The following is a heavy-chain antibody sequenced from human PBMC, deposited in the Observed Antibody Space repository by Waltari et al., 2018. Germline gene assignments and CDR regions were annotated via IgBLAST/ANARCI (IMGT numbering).Heavy chain of an antibody. Sequence: QVQLQESGPGLVKPSETLSLTCAVSGYSISSGSSWRLHRQPPAKGLEWIGSIYHSGSTYYNPSLKSRVTISVDTSKNQFSLKLSSVTAADTAVYYCARLHYDILTGSYFDYWGQGTLVTVSS. V-gene: IGHV4-38-2*01. J-gene: IGHJ4*02. CDR1: GYSISSGSS. D-gene: IGHD3-9*01. CDR2: IYHSGST. CDR3: ARLHYDILTGSYFDY.